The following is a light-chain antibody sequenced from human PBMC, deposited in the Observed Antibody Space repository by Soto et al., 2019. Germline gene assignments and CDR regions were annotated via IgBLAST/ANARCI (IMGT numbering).Light chain of an antibody. CDR2: DAS. CDR3: QQRQYWPPIT. CDR1: QGVTTN. J-gene: IGKJ5*01. Sequence: EIVLTQSPATLSLSPGERATLSCRAGQGVTTNFAWYQQKSGQSPRLLIYDASNRATGVPARFSGSGSGTDFTLTISSLEPEDCAIYYCQQRQYWPPITFGQGTRLEIK. V-gene: IGKV3-11*01.